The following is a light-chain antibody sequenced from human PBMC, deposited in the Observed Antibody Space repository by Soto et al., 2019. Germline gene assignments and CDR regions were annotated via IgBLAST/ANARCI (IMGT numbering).Light chain of an antibody. CDR2: RND. V-gene: IGLV1-47*01. Sequence: QSVLPQPPSASGTPGQRVTISCSTTNSRSGSNYVYWYQQLPGAAPKLLIYRNDQRPSGVPDRFSASKSGTSASLAISGLRSEDEADYFCAKWDDSLRVYVFESGTKLTVL. CDR1: NSRSGSNY. J-gene: IGLJ1*01. CDR3: AKWDDSLRVYV.